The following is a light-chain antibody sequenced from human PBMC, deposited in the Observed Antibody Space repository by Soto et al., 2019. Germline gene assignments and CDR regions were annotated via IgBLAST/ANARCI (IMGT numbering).Light chain of an antibody. V-gene: IGLV2-14*01. Sequence: QSALTQPASVSGSPGQSITISCTGTSSDVGAYNYVSWYQQHPGKAPKLMISEVTNRPSGVSDRFSGSKSGNTASLTISGLQAEDEADYYCCSFTSSNTHVFGTGTKATVL. CDR1: SSDVGAYNY. CDR2: EVT. CDR3: CSFTSSNTHV. J-gene: IGLJ1*01.